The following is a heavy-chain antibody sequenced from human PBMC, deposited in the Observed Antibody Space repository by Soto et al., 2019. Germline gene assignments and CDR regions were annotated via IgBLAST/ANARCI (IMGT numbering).Heavy chain of an antibody. D-gene: IGHD2-2*01. CDR1: GGTFSRYS. J-gene: IGHJ6*02. CDR2: IISVIGIE. V-gene: IGHV1-69*08. Sequence: QVQLVQSGAEVKKPGSSVKVSCKASGGTFSRYSFTWVRQAPGHGLEWMGRIISVIGIESYAQKFQGRVTISADKSTSTAYMEVSTLRCDDTAVYYCAREDRDREPELVPADIDGMVVWGQGTTVTVSS. CDR3: AREDRDREPELVPADIDGMVV.